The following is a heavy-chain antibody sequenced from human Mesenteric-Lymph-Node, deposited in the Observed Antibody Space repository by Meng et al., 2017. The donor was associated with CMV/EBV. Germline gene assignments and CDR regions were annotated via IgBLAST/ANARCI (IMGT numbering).Heavy chain of an antibody. Sequence: LRLSCTVSGASISSGGYYWSWVRQHPGKGLEWIGYIYYNGNTHYNPSLKSRVTISVDTSKNQFSLKLTSVTAADTAVYFCARLDLGGNFHFDYWGQGTLVTVSS. V-gene: IGHV4-31*03. J-gene: IGHJ4*02. CDR1: GASISSGGYY. CDR3: ARLDLGGNFHFDY. CDR2: IYYNGNT. D-gene: IGHD4-23*01.